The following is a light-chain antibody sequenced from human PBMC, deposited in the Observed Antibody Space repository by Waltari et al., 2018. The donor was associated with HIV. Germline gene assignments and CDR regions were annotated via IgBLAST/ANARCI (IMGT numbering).Light chain of an antibody. J-gene: IGKJ5*01. CDR3: QQYYKWPLT. CDR1: QSVSSK. CDR2: GAS. V-gene: IGKV3D-15*01. Sequence: EIVMLQSPATLSVSPGERATLSCRASQSVSSKLAWYQQKPGQAPRLLIYGASTRSTGIPGRFSGSESGTEFILTISILQSEDCAVYYCQQYYKWPLTFGQGTRLEIK.